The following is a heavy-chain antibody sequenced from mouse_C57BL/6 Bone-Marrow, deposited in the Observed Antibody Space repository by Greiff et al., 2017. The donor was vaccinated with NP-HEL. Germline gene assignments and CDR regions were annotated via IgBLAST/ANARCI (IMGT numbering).Heavy chain of an antibody. J-gene: IGHJ2*01. CDR2: IYPRSGNT. V-gene: IGHV1-81*01. Sequence: VQLQESGAELARPGASVKLSCKASGYTFTSYGISWVKQRTGQGLEWIGEIYPRSGNTYYNEKFKGKATLTADKSSSTAYMELRSLTSEDSAVYFCAIIYYDYLLFDYWGQGTTLTVSS. CDR3: AIIYYDYLLFDY. CDR1: GYTFTSYG. D-gene: IGHD2-4*01.